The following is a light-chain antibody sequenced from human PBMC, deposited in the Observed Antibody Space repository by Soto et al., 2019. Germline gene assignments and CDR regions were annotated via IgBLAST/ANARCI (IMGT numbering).Light chain of an antibody. CDR1: QSVSSY. J-gene: IGKJ2*02. CDR2: DAS. V-gene: IGKV3-11*01. Sequence: EIVLTQSPATLSLSPGERATLSCRASQSVSSYLAWYQQKTGQAPRLLIYDASNRATGIPVRFSGSGSGTDFTLTISSLEPEDFAVYYCQHRCNWPPSWTFCQGTKLEIK. CDR3: QHRCNWPPSWT.